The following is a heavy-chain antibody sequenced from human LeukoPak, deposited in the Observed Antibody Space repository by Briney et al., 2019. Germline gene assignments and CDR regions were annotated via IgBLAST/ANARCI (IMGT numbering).Heavy chain of an antibody. CDR1: GYTFTSYD. CDR3: ARAPSGWQYYYYYMDV. D-gene: IGHD6-19*01. V-gene: IGHV1-8*01. J-gene: IGHJ6*03. CDR2: MNPNSGNT. Sequence: ASVKVSCKASGYTFTSYDTNWVRQATGQGLEWMGWMNPNSGNTGYAQKFQGRVTMTRNTSISTAYMELSSLRSEDTAVYYCARAPSGWQYYYYYMDVWGKGTTVTVS.